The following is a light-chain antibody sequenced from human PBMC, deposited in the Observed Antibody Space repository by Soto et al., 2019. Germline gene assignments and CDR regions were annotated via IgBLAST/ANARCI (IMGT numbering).Light chain of an antibody. CDR1: QSVLYSSNNKNY. CDR2: WAS. V-gene: IGKV4-1*01. CDR3: MQALQTPPT. Sequence: DIVMTQSPDSLAVSLGERATINCKSSQSVLYSSNNKNYLAWYQQKPGQPPKLLIYWASTRESGVPDRFSGSGSGTDSTLKISRVEAEDVGVYYCMQALQTPPTFGQGTKVDIK. J-gene: IGKJ1*01.